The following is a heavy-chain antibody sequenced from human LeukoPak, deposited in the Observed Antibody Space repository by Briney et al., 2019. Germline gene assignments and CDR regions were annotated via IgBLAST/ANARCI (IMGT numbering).Heavy chain of an antibody. CDR2: INTNTGNP. J-gene: IGHJ4*02. CDR1: GYTFTSYA. D-gene: IGHD3-22*01. Sequence: ASVKVSCKASGYTFTSYAMNWVRQAPGQGLEWMGWINTNTGNPTYAQGFTGRFVFSLDTSVSTAYLQISSLKAEDTAVYYCARAAYYYDSSGPQRGFFDYWGQGTLVTVSS. V-gene: IGHV7-4-1*02. CDR3: ARAAYYYDSSGPQRGFFDY.